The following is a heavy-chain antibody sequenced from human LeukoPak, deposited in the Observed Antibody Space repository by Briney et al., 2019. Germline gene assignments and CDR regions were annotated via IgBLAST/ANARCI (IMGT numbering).Heavy chain of an antibody. V-gene: IGHV1-69*05. CDR3: AREEDYYDSSGSPRSRFDP. CDR2: IIPIFGTA. J-gene: IGHJ5*02. CDR1: GGTFSSYA. Sequence: SVKVSCKASGGTFSSYAISWVRQAPGQGLEWMGRIIPIFGTANYAQKFQGRVTITTDESTSTAYMELSSLRSEDTAVYYCAREEDYYDSSGSPRSRFDPWGQETLVTVSS. D-gene: IGHD3-22*01.